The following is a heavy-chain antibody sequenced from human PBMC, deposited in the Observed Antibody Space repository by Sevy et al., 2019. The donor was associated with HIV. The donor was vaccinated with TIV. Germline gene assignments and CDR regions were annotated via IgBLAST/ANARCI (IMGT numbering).Heavy chain of an antibody. CDR1: GYTFTNYR. CDR3: ARAYCSGGSRYSLAY. D-gene: IGHD2-15*01. CDR2: ISPFNGDT. V-gene: IGHV1-18*01. J-gene: IGHJ4*02. Sequence: ASVKVSCEASGYTFTNYRIYWVRQAPGQGLEWMGWISPFNGDTNYVQKLQGRVTMITDTSTSTAYMELRSLRSDDTAVYYCARAYCSGGSRYSLAYWGQGTLVTVSS.